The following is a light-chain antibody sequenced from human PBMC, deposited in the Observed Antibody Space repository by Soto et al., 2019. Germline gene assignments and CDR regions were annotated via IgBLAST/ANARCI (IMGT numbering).Light chain of an antibody. J-gene: IGKJ3*01. CDR3: QQYNNWPFT. CDR2: ATS. Sequence: EIVMTQSPATLSVSPGERATLSCRASHRVSSYLAWYQQKPGQAPRLLIYATSTRATGIPARFSGSGSGTEFTLTISSLQSEDFAVYYCQQYNNWPFTFGRGTKVDIX. CDR1: HRVSSY. V-gene: IGKV3-15*01.